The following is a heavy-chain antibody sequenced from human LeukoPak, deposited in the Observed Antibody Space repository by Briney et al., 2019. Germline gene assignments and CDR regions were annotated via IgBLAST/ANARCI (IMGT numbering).Heavy chain of an antibody. CDR1: GFTFSSYG. J-gene: IGHJ4*02. Sequence: GRSLRLSCAASGFTFSSYGMHWVRPAPGKGLEWVAVISYDGSNKYYADSVKGRFTISRDNSKNTLYLQMNSLRAEDTAVYYCAKELGVEDPEPGGLLDYWGQGTLVTVSS. CDR3: AKELGVEDPEPGGLLDY. V-gene: IGHV3-30*18. D-gene: IGHD2-15*01. CDR2: ISYDGSNK.